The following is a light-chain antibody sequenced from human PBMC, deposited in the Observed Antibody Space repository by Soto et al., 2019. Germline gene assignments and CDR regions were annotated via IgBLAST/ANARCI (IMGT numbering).Light chain of an antibody. V-gene: IGKV1-5*03. CDR3: QQYNSYALT. CDR1: QSISTY. CDR2: RAS. J-gene: IGKJ5*01. Sequence: IQMTQSPSSLPASVGDRVTITCRASQSISTYVNWYQQKAGKAPKLLISRASTLESGVPPRFSGSGFGTEFTLTIDSLQPDDSGTYYCQQYNSYALTFGQGTRLEIK.